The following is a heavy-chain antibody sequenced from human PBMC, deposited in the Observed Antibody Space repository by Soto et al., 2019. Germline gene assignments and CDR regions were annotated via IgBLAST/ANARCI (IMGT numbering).Heavy chain of an antibody. D-gene: IGHD6-13*01. CDR3: TRDASRDSSARGWFDP. J-gene: IGHJ5*02. Sequence: PGGSLRLSCAASGFTFRSFTMTWVRQAPGKGLEWVSTISSNSAYIYYTDALRGRFTISRDNAKNSLHLQMNSLRAEDTAVYYRTRDASRDSSARGWFDPWGPGTLVTVSS. CDR2: ISSNSAYI. CDR1: GFTFRSFT. V-gene: IGHV3-21*01.